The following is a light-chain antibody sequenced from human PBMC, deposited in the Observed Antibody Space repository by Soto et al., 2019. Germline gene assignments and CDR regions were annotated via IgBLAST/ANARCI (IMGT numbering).Light chain of an antibody. Sequence: SALTQPASVSGSPGQSITISCTGTSSDVGGYNYVSWYQQHPGKAPKFMIYDVNNRPSGVSNRFSGSKSGNTASLTISGLQAEDEADYYCSSYTSSSAFFVFGTGTKVTVL. J-gene: IGLJ1*01. CDR2: DVN. CDR3: SSYTSSSAFFV. CDR1: SSDVGGYNY. V-gene: IGLV2-14*03.